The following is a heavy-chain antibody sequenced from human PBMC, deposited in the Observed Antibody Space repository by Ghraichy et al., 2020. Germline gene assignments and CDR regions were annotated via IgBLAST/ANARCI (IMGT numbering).Heavy chain of an antibody. V-gene: IGHV4-34*01. CDR1: GGSFSGYY. CDR2: INHSGST. CDR3: ARGYSSLDLIVRPTTHFDY. J-gene: IGHJ4*02. Sequence: SQTLSLTCAVYGGSFSGYYWSWIRQPPGEGLEWIGEINHSGSTNYNPSLKSRVTISLDTSKNQFSLKLSSVTAADTAVYYCARGYSSLDLIVRPTTHFDYWGQGTMVTVSS. D-gene: IGHD1-26*01.